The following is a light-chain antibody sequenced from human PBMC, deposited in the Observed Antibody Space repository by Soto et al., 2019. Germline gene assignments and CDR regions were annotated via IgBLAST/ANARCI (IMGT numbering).Light chain of an antibody. CDR2: EVN. V-gene: IGLV2-11*01. CDR3: CAVAGSYYV. CDR1: SRDIEAYDY. Sequence: QSVLTQPRSVSGSPGQSVAISCTGTSRDIEAYDYVSWYQQHPGTAPKLIISEVNKRPSGVSYRFSGSKSGNTASLTISGLQGEDDADYYCCAVAGSYYVFGTGTQLTVL. J-gene: IGLJ1*01.